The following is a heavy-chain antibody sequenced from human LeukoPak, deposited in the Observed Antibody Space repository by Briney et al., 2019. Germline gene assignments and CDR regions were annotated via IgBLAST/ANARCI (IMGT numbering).Heavy chain of an antibody. CDR3: ASRLLELRFLEWSSKFDY. J-gene: IGHJ4*02. CDR1: GGTFSSYA. Sequence: ASVKVSCKASGGTFSSYAISWVRQAPGQGLEWMGGIIPIFGTANYAQKFQGRVTITADKSTSTAYMELSSLRSEDTAVYYCASRLLELRFLEWSSKFDYWGQGTLVTVSS. V-gene: IGHV1-69*06. CDR2: IIPIFGTA. D-gene: IGHD3-3*01.